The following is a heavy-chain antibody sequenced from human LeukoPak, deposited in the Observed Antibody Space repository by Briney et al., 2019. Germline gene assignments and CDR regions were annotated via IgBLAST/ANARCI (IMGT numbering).Heavy chain of an antibody. CDR1: GYTFTRYG. CDR2: ISAYNGNT. V-gene: IGHV1-18*01. Sequence: GASVKVSCKASGYTFTRYGISWVRQAPGQGLEWMGWISAYNGNTNYAQKLQGRVTMTTDTSTSTVYMELRGLRPDDTAVYYCARMPYDSSGYSMYWGQGTLVTVSS. J-gene: IGHJ4*02. CDR3: ARMPYDSSGYSMY. D-gene: IGHD3-22*01.